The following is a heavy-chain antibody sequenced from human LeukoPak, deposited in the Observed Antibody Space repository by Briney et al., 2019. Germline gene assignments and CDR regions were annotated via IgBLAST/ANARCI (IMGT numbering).Heavy chain of an antibody. Sequence: GESLKISCKGSGYSFTNYWIGWVRQMPGKGLEWMGIIYPGDSGARYSPSFQGQVTISADKSISTAYLQWSSLKASDTAMYYCARRNTYCSGGNCGDFDFWGQGTLVTVSS. V-gene: IGHV5-51*01. CDR3: ARRNTYCSGGNCGDFDF. CDR2: IYPGDSGA. CDR1: GYSFTNYW. D-gene: IGHD2-15*01. J-gene: IGHJ4*02.